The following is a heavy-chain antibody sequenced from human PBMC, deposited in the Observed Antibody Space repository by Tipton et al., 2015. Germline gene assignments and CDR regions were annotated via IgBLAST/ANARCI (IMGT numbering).Heavy chain of an antibody. CDR2: INNDGMIT. J-gene: IGHJ4*02. CDR1: GFVFSGYG. CDR3: ARAEGDYDVSGYFY. Sequence: SLRLSCVASGFVFSGYGMHWVRQAPGTGLEWLGVINNDGMITYHADSVKGRFTISRDNVKNTLYLQMDSLRAEDTAVYYCARAEGDYDVSGYFYWGQGTLVTVSS. V-gene: IGHV3-33*08. D-gene: IGHD3-22*01.